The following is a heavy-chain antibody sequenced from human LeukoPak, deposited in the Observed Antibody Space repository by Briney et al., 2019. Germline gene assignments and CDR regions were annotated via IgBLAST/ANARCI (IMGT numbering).Heavy chain of an antibody. CDR3: SRGRIAKIVVVHSFSYGMDV. Sequence: SETLSLTCTVFGESFTDYFGTWIRHSPGKGLEWIGEINDYTGDSNYNPSLNSRVSISLEKSKNQLSLELRSVTAADTAVYYCSRGRIAKIVVVHSFSYGMDVWGQGTTVTVSS. CDR2: INDYTGDS. D-gene: IGHD3-22*01. V-gene: IGHV4-34*01. J-gene: IGHJ6*02. CDR1: GESFTDYF.